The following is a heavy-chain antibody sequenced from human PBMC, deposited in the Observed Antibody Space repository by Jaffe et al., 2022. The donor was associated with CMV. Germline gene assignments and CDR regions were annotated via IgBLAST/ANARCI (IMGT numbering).Heavy chain of an antibody. Sequence: EVRLLESGGGLVQPGGSLRLSCVASGFSFSTYAMNWVRQAPGKGLEWLSTISDAGGATYYPDSVRGRFTVSRDNSKNTLFLQMDSLRVDDTAMYYCVRRADIVLWLHFDYWGQGTLVTVSS. CDR3: VRRADIVLWLHFDY. CDR2: ISDAGGAT. J-gene: IGHJ4*02. V-gene: IGHV3-23*01. CDR1: GFSFSTYA. D-gene: IGHD2-8*01.